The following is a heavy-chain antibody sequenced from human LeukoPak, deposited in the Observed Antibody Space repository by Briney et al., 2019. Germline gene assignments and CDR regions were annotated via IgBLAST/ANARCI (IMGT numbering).Heavy chain of an antibody. D-gene: IGHD5-12*01. J-gene: IGHJ4*02. CDR3: AKGRFRGYSGYDSGGDY. Sequence: GGSLRLSCAASGFTFSSYGMHWVRQAPGKGLEWVAVISYDGSNKYYADSVKGRFTISRDNSKNTLYLQMNSLRPEDTAVYYCAKGRFRGYSGYDSGGDYWGQGTLVTVSS. V-gene: IGHV3-30*18. CDR1: GFTFSSYG. CDR2: ISYDGSNK.